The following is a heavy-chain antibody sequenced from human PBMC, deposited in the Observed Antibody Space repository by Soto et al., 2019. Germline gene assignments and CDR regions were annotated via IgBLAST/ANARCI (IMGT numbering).Heavy chain of an antibody. Sequence: SETLSLTCTVSGGSISSYYWSWIRQPPGKGLEWIGYIYYSGSTNYNPSLKSRVTISVDTSKNQFSLKLSSVTAADTAVYYCARHGKWLRFRSWSFDYWGQGTLVTVSS. CDR3: ARHGKWLRFRSWSFDY. V-gene: IGHV4-59*08. CDR1: GGSISSYY. D-gene: IGHD5-12*01. J-gene: IGHJ4*02. CDR2: IYYSGST.